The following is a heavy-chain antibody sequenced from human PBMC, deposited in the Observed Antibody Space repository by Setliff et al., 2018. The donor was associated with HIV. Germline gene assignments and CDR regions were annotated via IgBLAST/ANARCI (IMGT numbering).Heavy chain of an antibody. CDR2: ILPIFGTR. J-gene: IGHJ1*01. V-gene: IGHV1-69*06. CDR1: GGTFSSHS. D-gene: IGHD3-10*01. CDR3: ARDQVSMVRAVRLVA. Sequence: VKVSCKASGGTFSSHSISWVRQAPGQGLEWMGRILPIFGTRDYAQKFQGRVTITADKSTSTAYMELRSLRSEDTAVYYCARDQVSMVRAVRLVAWGQGSLVTVSS.